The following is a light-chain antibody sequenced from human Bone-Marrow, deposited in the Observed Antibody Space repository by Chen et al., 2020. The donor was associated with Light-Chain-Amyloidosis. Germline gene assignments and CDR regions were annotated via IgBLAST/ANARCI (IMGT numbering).Light chain of an antibody. CDR2: EDD. Sequence: NFMLTQPHSVSESPGKTVIISCTRRSGSIATNYVQWYQQRPGSSPTTVIYEDDQRPSGVPDRFSGSIDRSSNAASLTISGLKTVDEADYYCQSYQGSSQGVFGGGTKLTVL. CDR3: QSYQGSSQGV. CDR1: SGSIATNY. V-gene: IGLV6-57*01. J-gene: IGLJ3*02.